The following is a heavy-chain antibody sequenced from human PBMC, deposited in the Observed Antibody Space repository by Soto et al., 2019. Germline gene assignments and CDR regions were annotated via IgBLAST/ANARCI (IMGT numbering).Heavy chain of an antibody. D-gene: IGHD3-16*02. Sequence: QVQLQESGPGLVKPSQTLSLTCTVSGGSTSSDGYYWSWIRQHPGKGLAWIGYIYSSGSAYYDPSLYSRVTISLDTSKSHFSLRLTSVTAADTAMYYCARGRYTSSLSCFDFWGQGILVTVSS. J-gene: IGHJ4*02. CDR2: IYSSGSA. CDR1: GGSTSSDGYY. CDR3: ARGRYTSSLSCFDF. V-gene: IGHV4-31*03.